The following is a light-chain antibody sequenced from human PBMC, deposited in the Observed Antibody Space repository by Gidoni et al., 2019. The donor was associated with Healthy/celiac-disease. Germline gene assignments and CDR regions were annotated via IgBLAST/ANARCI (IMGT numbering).Light chain of an antibody. CDR1: QSVSSK. Sequence: EIVITQSPATLSVSPGERATLSCRASQSVSSKLAWYKQKPCQAPMLLIDGAYTRATGIPARFSGSGSGTEFTLTIISLQAEYFAGYYCHQYNNWPPGGTFGQGTKVEIK. CDR3: HQYNNWPPGGT. J-gene: IGKJ1*01. CDR2: GAY. V-gene: IGKV3-15*01.